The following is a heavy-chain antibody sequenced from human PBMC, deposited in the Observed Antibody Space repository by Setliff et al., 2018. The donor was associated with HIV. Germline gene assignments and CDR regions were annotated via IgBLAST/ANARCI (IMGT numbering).Heavy chain of an antibody. CDR1: GGTFSSYP. D-gene: IGHD3-22*01. CDR3: ARGRNYDSSGYGDYYYYMDV. CDR2: IIPIFGTT. J-gene: IGHJ6*03. Sequence: GASVKVSCKASGGTFSSYPISWVRQAPGQGLEWMGGIIPIFGTTHYAQNFQGRVTVTADESTSTAYMQLSSLRSDDTAVYYCARGRNYDSSGYGDYYYYMDVWGKGTTVTVSS. V-gene: IGHV1-69*13.